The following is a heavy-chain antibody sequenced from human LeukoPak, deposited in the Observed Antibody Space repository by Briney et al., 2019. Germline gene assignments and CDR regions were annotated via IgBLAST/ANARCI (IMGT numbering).Heavy chain of an antibody. CDR1: GGSISSSSDY. CDR2: IYYHENT. CDR3: ARHYRSAGLYGSGSYYKLPGWFDP. V-gene: IGHV4-39*01. J-gene: IGHJ5*02. Sequence: PSETLSLTCTVSGGSISSSSDYWGWIRQAPGKGLEWIGSIYYHENTYYNSSLKSRVTISVDTSKNQFSLKLSSVTAADTAVYYCARHYRSAGLYGSGSYYKLPGWFDPWGQGTLVTVSS. D-gene: IGHD3-10*01.